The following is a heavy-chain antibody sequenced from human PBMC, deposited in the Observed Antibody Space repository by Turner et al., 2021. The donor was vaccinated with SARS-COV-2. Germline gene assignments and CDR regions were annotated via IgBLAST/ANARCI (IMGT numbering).Heavy chain of an antibody. CDR3: ATVFAVAGLSYGMDV. Sequence: QVQLVQSGAEVEKPGASVKVSCRVSGYTLIELSMHWVRQAPGKGLEWMGGCDPEDVETIYAQKFQGRVTMNEDTSTETAYRELSSLRSEDTAVYYCATVFAVAGLSYGMDVWGQGTTVTVSS. J-gene: IGHJ6*02. D-gene: IGHD6-19*01. CDR1: GYTLIELS. CDR2: CDPEDVET. V-gene: IGHV1-24*01.